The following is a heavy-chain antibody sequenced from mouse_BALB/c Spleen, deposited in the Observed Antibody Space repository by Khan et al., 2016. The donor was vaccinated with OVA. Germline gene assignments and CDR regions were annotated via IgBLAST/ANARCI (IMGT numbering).Heavy chain of an antibody. D-gene: IGHD1-2*01. CDR1: GDSITSGY. CDR3: ARYNGFYYCAY. CDR2: INYSGYT. Sequence: EVKLEESGPSLVKPSQTLSLTCSVTGDSITSGYWNWIRKFPGNKLEYMGYINYSGYTYYNPSLTSRISIIRETSKNQYYLQLNSVTTEDTATYFCARYNGFYYCAYWGQGTTLTVSS. V-gene: IGHV3-8*02. J-gene: IGHJ2*01.